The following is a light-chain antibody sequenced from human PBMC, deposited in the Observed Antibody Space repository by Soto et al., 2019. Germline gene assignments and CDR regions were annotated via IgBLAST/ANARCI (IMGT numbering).Light chain of an antibody. CDR1: EIVTNKY. V-gene: IGKV3-20*01. CDR3: QQYGRSRLN. CDR2: GPS. Sequence: EIVLTQSPCTLSLSPGDRATLSCSASEIVTNKYLAWFQLKPGQAPRLLIYGPSGRATGIPDRLTGRGSGTDFALTITSLEPEDCAVYYCQQYGRSRLNFGGGTSVELK. J-gene: IGKJ4*01.